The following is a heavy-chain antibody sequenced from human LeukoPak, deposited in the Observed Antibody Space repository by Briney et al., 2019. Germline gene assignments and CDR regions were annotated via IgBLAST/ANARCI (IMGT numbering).Heavy chain of an antibody. CDR3: ARGGSDYDFWSGYYTGCWFDP. CDR2: INPSGGSI. D-gene: IGHD3-3*01. V-gene: IGHV1-46*01. CDR1: GYTFTNHY. J-gene: IGHJ5*02. Sequence: ASVKVSCKASGYTFTNHYMHWVRQAPGQGLEWMGIINPSGGSISYAQKFQGRVTMTRDTSTSTVYMELSSLRSDDTAVYYCARGGSDYDFWSGYYTGCWFDPWGQGTLVTVSS.